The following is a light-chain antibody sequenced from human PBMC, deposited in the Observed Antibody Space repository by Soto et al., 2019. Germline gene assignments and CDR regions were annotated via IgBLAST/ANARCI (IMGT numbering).Light chain of an antibody. Sequence: DIQMTQSPSSLSASVGDRVTITCQASQDINHYLTWYQQRPGKAPKSLIYDVSNLETEVPSRFSGSGAGRMFSLTIDNFQPEDVATYYCQQYDNFPVSFGGGTKLEIK. V-gene: IGKV1-33*01. CDR2: DVS. CDR1: QDINHY. CDR3: QQYDNFPVS. J-gene: IGKJ4*01.